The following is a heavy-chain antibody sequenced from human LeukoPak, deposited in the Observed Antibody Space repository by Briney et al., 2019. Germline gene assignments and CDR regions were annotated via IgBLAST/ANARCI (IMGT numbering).Heavy chain of an antibody. CDR2: IYYSGST. D-gene: IGHD6-6*01. CDR1: GGSISSGGYY. Sequence: PSETLSLTCTVSGGSISSGGYYWSWIRQHPGKGLEWIGYIYYSGSTYYNPSLKSRVTISVDTSKNQFSLKLSSVTAADTAVYYCARVGGIAARPSYYFDYWGQGTLVTVSS. V-gene: IGHV4-31*03. CDR3: ARVGGIAARPSYYFDY. J-gene: IGHJ4*02.